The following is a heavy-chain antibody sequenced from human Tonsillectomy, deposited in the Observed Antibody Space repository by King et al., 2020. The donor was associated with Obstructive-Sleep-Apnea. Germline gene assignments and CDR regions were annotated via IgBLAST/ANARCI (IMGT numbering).Heavy chain of an antibody. V-gene: IGHV3-30*02. CDR3: AKDFWGYCSGGSCYEVVDV. D-gene: IGHD2-15*01. CDR1: GFTFSSYG. CDR2: IRYDGSNK. Sequence: QLVQSGGGVVQPGGSLRLSCAASGFTFSSYGMHWVRQAPGKGLEWVSFIRYDGSNKYYANSVKGRFTISRDNSKNTLYLQMNTLRPEDTAVYYCAKDFWGYCSGGSCYEVVDVWGQGTTVTVSS. J-gene: IGHJ6*02.